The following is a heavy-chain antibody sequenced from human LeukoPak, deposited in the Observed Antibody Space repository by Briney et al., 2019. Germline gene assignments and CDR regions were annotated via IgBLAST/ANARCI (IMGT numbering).Heavy chain of an antibody. Sequence: SETLSLTCAVYGGSFSGYYWSWIRQPPGKGLEWIGEINHSGSTNYNPSLKSRVTISVDTSKNQFSLKLSSVTAADTAVYYCARRTWIQLWQGGFDYWGQGTLVTVSS. D-gene: IGHD5-18*01. V-gene: IGHV4-34*01. CDR2: INHSGST. J-gene: IGHJ4*02. CDR1: GGSFSGYY. CDR3: ARRTWIQLWQGGFDY.